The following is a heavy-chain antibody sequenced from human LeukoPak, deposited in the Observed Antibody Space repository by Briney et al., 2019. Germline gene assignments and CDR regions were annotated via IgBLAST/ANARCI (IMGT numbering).Heavy chain of an antibody. V-gene: IGHV3-23*01. CDR2: ISGSGGST. CDR3: AKTDYYGSGSYTLYFDY. Sequence: GGSLRLSCAASGFTFSSYAMSWVRQAPGKGLEWVSAISGSGGSTYYADSVKGRFTISRDNSKNTLYLQMNSLRAEDTAVYYRAKTDYYGSGSYTLYFDYWGQGTLVTVSS. D-gene: IGHD3-10*01. J-gene: IGHJ4*02. CDR1: GFTFSSYA.